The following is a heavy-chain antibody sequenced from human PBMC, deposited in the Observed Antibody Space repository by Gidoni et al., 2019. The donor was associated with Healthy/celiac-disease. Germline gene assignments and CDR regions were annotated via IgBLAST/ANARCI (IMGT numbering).Heavy chain of an antibody. CDR2: INPSGGST. J-gene: IGHJ3*02. D-gene: IGHD1-26*01. V-gene: IGHV1-46*03. Sequence: VQLVQSGAEVKNPGASVKVSCKASGYTFTSYYMHWVRQAPGQGLEWMGIINPSGGSTSYAQKFQGRVNMTRDTYTSTVYMELSSLRSEDTAVYYCARGPGSYYAFDIWGQGTMVTVSS. CDR1: GYTFTSYY. CDR3: ARGPGSYYAFDI.